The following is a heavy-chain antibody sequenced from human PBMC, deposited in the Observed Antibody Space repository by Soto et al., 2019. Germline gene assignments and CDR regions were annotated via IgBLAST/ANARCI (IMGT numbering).Heavy chain of an antibody. D-gene: IGHD1-26*01. CDR3: AKRGILGAQGMAYFDL. CDR2: ITPDGTEQ. V-gene: IGHV3-30*18. CDR1: GFTFNTYA. Sequence: QVQLMESGGGVVQPGRSLRLSCAASGFTFNTYAMHWVRQAPGKGLEWVAVITPDGTEQYYADSVKGRFTISRDNSKNTLYLQMNSLGLEDMSIYHCAKRGILGAQGMAYFDLWGRGILVTVSS. J-gene: IGHJ2*01.